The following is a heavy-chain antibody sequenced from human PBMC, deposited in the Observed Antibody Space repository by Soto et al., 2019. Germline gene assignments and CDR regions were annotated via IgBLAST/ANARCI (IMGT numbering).Heavy chain of an antibody. D-gene: IGHD5-18*01. CDR3: ARGKRYAYYYGMDV. CDR2: INHSGST. J-gene: IGHJ6*02. Sequence: SETLSLTCAVYGGSFSGYYWSWIRQPPGKGLEWIGEINHSGSTNYNPSLKSRVTISVDTSKNQFSLKLSSVTAADTAVYYCARGKRYAYYYGMDVWGQGTTVTVSS. V-gene: IGHV4-34*01. CDR1: GGSFSGYY.